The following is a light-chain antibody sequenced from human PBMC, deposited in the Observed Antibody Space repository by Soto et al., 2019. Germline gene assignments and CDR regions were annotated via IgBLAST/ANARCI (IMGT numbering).Light chain of an antibody. CDR2: DAS. J-gene: IGKJ1*01. Sequence: DIQMTQSPSTLSASVGDRVTITCRASQSISSWLAWYQQKPGKAPKLLIYDASSLESGVPSRFSGSGSGTEFTLTISSLQPDDFANYYWQQYNSYPRTFGQGTKVEIK. CDR1: QSISSW. V-gene: IGKV1-5*01. CDR3: QQYNSYPRT.